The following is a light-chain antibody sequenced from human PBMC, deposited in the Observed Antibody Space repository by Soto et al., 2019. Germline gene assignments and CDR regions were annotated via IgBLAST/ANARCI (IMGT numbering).Light chain of an antibody. CDR3: QRRSNLLST. CDR1: QSVSSY. J-gene: IGKJ2*01. CDR2: DAS. Sequence: EIVLTQSPATLSLSPGERATLSCRASQSVSSYLAWYQQKPGQAPRLLIYDASNRATGIPARFSGSGSGTDFPLTISSLGPEYLAVYYWQRRSNLLSTVGQGTKLDIK. V-gene: IGKV3-11*01.